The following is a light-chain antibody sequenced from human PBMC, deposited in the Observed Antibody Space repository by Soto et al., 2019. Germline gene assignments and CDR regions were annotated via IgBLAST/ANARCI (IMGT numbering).Light chain of an antibody. CDR2: EGS. CDR1: SSDVGSYNL. V-gene: IGLV2-23*03. Sequence: QSALTQPASVSGSPGQSITISCTGTSSDVGSYNLVSWYQQHPGKAPKLMIYEGSKRPSGVSNRFSGSKSGNTASLTISGLQAEDEADYYCCSYAGSSTFGFNVFGTRTKVTVL. CDR3: CSYAGSSTFGFNV. J-gene: IGLJ1*01.